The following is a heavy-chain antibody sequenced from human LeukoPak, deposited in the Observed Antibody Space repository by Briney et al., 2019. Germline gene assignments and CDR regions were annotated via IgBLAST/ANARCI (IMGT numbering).Heavy chain of an antibody. J-gene: IGHJ5*02. D-gene: IGHD3-10*01. CDR1: SIXXXY. CDR2: IYYSGST. Sequence: SIXXXYWSWVRQPPGKGLEWMGDIYYSGSTNYNPSLKRRGTISVDKSKKKCSRKLRSVTAADTAVYYCARRRTMVRGVIFWWFDLWGQGTLVTVSS. CDR3: ARRRTMVRGVIFWWFDL. V-gene: IGHV4-59*12.